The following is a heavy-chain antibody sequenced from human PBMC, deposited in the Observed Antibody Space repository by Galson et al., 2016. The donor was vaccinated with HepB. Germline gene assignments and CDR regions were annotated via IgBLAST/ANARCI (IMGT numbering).Heavy chain of an antibody. Sequence: SVKVSCKASGYTFTNYYMHWVRQAPGQGLEWVGIINPEGASTTFAQSFQGRVTVTTNTSTSTVYMELSSLRSEDTAVDYCAREGIYGSGMDVWGQGTAVTVSS. CDR1: GYTFTNYY. J-gene: IGHJ6*02. V-gene: IGHV1-46*01. CDR3: AREGIYGSGMDV. CDR2: INPEGAST. D-gene: IGHD3-10*01.